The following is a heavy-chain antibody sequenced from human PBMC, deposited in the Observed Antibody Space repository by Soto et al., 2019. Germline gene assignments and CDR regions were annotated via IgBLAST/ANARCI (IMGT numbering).Heavy chain of an antibody. CDR2: ISAWGNT. CDR1: GYTFTNYG. CDR3: VRDLDGSGSYYTDY. J-gene: IGHJ4*02. V-gene: IGHV1-18*01. D-gene: IGHD3-10*01. Sequence: QVQLVQSGAEVKKPGASVKVSCKASGYTFTNYGISWVRQAPGQGLEWMGWISAWGNTNYAQKLQGRVTMTTDTSASTAFMELRSLRSDDTAMYFCVRDLDGSGSYYTDYWGQGTLVTVSS.